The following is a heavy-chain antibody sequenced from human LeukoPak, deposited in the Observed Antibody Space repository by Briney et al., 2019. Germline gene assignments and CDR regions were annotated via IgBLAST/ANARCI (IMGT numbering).Heavy chain of an antibody. CDR3: ARLPTTVAQFDY. Sequence: ASVKVSCKASGYTFTSYDINWVRQATGQGLEWMGWMNPNSGNTGYAQKFQGRVTMTKNTSISTAYMELSSLRSEDTAVYYCARLPTTVAQFDYWGQGTLVTVSS. J-gene: IGHJ4*02. CDR1: GYTFTSYD. V-gene: IGHV1-8*01. D-gene: IGHD4-23*01. CDR2: MNPNSGNT.